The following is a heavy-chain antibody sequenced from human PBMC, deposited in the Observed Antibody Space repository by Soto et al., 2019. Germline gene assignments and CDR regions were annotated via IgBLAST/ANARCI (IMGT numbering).Heavy chain of an antibody. D-gene: IGHD2-8*01. V-gene: IGHV3-11*06. Sequence: PGGSLRLSCTASGFLFTDYYMSWIRQPPGKGLEWLAYIDGSSDYTNSADSVKGRFTISRDNAKNSVFLQMNNLRADDTAVYYCARDLRFSSTKYFDFWGRGTLVTVS. CDR2: IDGSSDYT. J-gene: IGHJ4*02. CDR3: ARDLRFSSTKYFDF. CDR1: GFLFTDYY.